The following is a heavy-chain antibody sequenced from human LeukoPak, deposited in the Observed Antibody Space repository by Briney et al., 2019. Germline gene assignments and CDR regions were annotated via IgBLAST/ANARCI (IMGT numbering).Heavy chain of an antibody. D-gene: IGHD2-2*02. V-gene: IGHV3-11*04. CDR2: ISSSDTTM. J-gene: IGHJ3*02. CDR3: ARDGPGYCSSTSCYKDAFDI. Sequence: GGSLRLSCAASGFTFSDYYMSWIRQAPGKGLEWVSYISSSDTTMYYADSVKGRFTISRDNAKNSLYLQMNSLTAEDTAVYYCARDGPGYCSSTSCYKDAFDIWGQGTMVTVSS. CDR1: GFTFSDYY.